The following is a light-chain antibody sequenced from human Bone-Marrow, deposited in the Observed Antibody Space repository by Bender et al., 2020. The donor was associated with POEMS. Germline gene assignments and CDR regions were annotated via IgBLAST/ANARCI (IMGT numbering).Light chain of an antibody. V-gene: IGLV3-21*02. CDR2: DDS. J-gene: IGLJ1*01. CDR3: QVWDTGTDHYV. Sequence: SYVLTQPPSVSVAPGQTATITCGGNKIGDKSVHWYQKKPGQAPLLVVYDDSDRPSGIPERFAGSNSGNTATLTIYRVEAGDEADYYCQVWDTGTDHYVFGSGTKVTVL. CDR1: KIGDKS.